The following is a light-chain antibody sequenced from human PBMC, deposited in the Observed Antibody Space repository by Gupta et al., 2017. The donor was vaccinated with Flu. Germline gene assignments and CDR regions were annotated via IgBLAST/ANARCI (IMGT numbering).Light chain of an antibody. V-gene: IGKV3-20*01. J-gene: IGKJ4*01. CDR3: QQYVRSPLT. CDR2: GAS. Sequence: ERATRACRASQSVNSNYLAWYQQKPGQAPRLLIYGASSRAIGIPDRFNGSGSGTDFTLTISRLEPEDFAVYYCQQYVRSPLTFGGGTKVEI. CDR1: QSVNSNY.